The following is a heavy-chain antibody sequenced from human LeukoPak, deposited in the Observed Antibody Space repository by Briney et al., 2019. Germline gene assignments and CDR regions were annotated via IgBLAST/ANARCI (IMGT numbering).Heavy chain of an antibody. J-gene: IGHJ4*02. CDR1: NDSISSSINY. D-gene: IGHD6-19*01. CDR2: IYHSGSA. Sequence: PSETLSLTCTVSNDSISSSINYWGWIRQPPGKGLEWIGTIYHSGSAYYNPSLKSRVTISVSTSKNQFSLRLTSVTATDSAVYYCARSVAVAGTFECWGQGTPVTVSS. CDR3: ARSVAVAGTFEC. V-gene: IGHV4-39*01.